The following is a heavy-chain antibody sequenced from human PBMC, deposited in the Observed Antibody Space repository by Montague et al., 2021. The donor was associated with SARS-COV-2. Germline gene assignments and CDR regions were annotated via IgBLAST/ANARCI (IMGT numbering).Heavy chain of an antibody. CDR1: GGSISSYY. D-gene: IGHD5-18*01. CDR2: IYYSGST. V-gene: IGHV4-59*01. CDR3: ARGSYGPDAFCI. Sequence: SETLSLTCTVSGGSISSYYWSWIRQPPGKGLEWIGYIYYSGSTNYNPSLKSRVTISLDTSKNQFSLKLNSVTAADTAVYYCARGSYGPDAFCIWGQGTMVTVCS. J-gene: IGHJ3*02.